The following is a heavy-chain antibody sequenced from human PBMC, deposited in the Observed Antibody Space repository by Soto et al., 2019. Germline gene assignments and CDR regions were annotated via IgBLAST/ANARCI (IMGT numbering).Heavy chain of an antibody. V-gene: IGHV3-23*01. CDR2: ISGSGGST. Sequence: PGGSLRLSCAASGFTFSSYAMSWVRQAPGKGLEWVSAISGSGGSTYYADSVKGRFTISRDNSKNTLYLQMNSLRAEDTAVYYCAKRSEQWLDGLLGYWGQGTLVTVSS. CDR3: AKRSEQWLDGLLGY. D-gene: IGHD6-19*01. CDR1: GFTFSSYA. J-gene: IGHJ4*02.